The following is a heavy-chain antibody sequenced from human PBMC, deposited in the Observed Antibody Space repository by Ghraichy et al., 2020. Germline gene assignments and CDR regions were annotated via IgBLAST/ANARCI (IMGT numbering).Heavy chain of an antibody. J-gene: IGHJ6*02. V-gene: IGHV4-39*01. CDR3: ARSPGDKDV. D-gene: IGHD3-16*01. CDR2: IYYSGST. Sequence: SETLSLTCTVSGGSISSSSYYWGWIRQPPGKGLEWIGSIYYSGSTYYNPSLKSRVTISVDTSKNQFSLKLSSVTAADTAVYYCARSPGDKDVWGQGTTVTVSS. CDR1: GGSISSSSYY.